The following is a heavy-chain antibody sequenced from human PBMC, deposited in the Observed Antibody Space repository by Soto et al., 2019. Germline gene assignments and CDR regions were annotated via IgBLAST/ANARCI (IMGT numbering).Heavy chain of an antibody. Sequence: PSETLSLTCAVSGGSISSGGYSWSWIRQPPGKGLEWIGYIYHSGSTYYNPSLKSRVTISVDRSKNQFSLKLSSATAADTAVYYCGANRDMSDYWGQGTLVTVS. CDR3: GANRDMSDY. J-gene: IGHJ4*02. CDR1: GGSISSGGYS. V-gene: IGHV4-30-2*01. D-gene: IGHD3-9*01. CDR2: IYHSGST.